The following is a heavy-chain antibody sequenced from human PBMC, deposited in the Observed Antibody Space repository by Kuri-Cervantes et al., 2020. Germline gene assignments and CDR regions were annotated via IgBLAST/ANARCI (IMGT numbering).Heavy chain of an antibody. CDR3: ARDHSNYYDSSGYYSSLGMDV. J-gene: IGHJ6*02. CDR1: GGSISSYD. CDR2: ICYSGST. V-gene: IGHV4-59*12. Sequence: SETLSLTCTVSGGSISSYDWSWIRQPPGKGLEWIGYICYSGSTYYNPSLKSRVTISVDTSKNQFSLKLSSVTAADTAVYYCARDHSNYYDSSGYYSSLGMDVWGQGTTVTVSS. D-gene: IGHD3-22*01.